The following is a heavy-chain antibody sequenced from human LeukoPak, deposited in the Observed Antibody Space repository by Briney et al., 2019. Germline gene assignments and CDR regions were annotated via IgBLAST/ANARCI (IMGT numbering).Heavy chain of an antibody. Sequence: ASVKVSCKASGYTFTGYYMHWVRQAPGQGLEWMGWINPNSGGTNYAQKFQGRVTMTRDTSIITAYMELCRLTSDDTAVYYCAKDRRGRDSSTWHEIDYWGQGTLVTVSS. V-gene: IGHV1-2*02. D-gene: IGHD3-22*01. CDR1: GYTFTGYY. CDR2: INPNSGGT. CDR3: AKDRRGRDSSTWHEIDY. J-gene: IGHJ4*02.